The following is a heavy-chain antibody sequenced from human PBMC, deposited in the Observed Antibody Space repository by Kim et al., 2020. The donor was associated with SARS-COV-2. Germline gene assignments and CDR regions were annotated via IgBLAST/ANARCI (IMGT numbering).Heavy chain of an antibody. CDR3: ARDPDPALGMEWLSYPGRY. D-gene: IGHD3-3*01. Sequence: ASVKVSCKASGYTFTGYYMHWVRQAPGQGLEWMGRINPNSGGTNYAQKFQGRVTMTRDTSISTAYMELSRLRSDDTAVYYCARDPDPALGMEWLSYPGRYWGQGTLVTVSS. CDR2: INPNSGGT. CDR1: GYTFTGYY. J-gene: IGHJ4*02. V-gene: IGHV1-2*06.